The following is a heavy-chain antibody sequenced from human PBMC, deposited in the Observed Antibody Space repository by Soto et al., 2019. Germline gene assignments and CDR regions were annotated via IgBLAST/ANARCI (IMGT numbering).Heavy chain of an antibody. Sequence: ASVKVSCKASGYTFTSYAMHWVRQAPGQRLEWMGWINAGNGNTKYSQKFQGRVTITRDTSASTAYMEPSSLRSEDTAVYYCARAVSRAYYDFWSGYYYFDYWGQGTLVTVSS. CDR1: GYTFTSYA. V-gene: IGHV1-3*01. CDR3: ARAVSRAYYDFWSGYYYFDY. J-gene: IGHJ4*02. D-gene: IGHD3-3*01. CDR2: INAGNGNT.